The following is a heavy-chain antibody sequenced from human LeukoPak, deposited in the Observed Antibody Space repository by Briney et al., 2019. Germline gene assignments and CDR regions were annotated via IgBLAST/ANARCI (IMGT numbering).Heavy chain of an antibody. J-gene: IGHJ4*02. CDR3: AKDLLAAGAQTWDY. V-gene: IGHV3-23*01. D-gene: IGHD6-13*01. Sequence: PGGSLRLSCAASGFTFSSYAMSWVRQAPGKGLEWVSAISGSGGSTYYADSVKGRFTISRDNSKNTLYLQMNSLRAEDTAVYYCAKDLLAAGAQTWDYWGQGTLVTVSS. CDR2: ISGSGGST. CDR1: GFTFSSYA.